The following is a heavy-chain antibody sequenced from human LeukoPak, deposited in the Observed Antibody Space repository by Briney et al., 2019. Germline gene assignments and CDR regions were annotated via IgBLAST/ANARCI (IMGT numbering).Heavy chain of an antibody. CDR1: GFTFSSYA. CDR2: ISYDGSNK. J-gene: IGHJ6*02. CDR3: ARDKEAHLYYYYGMDV. Sequence: PGGSLRLFCAASGFTFSSYAMHWVRQAPGKGLEWVVVISYDGSNKYYADSVKGRFTISRDDSKNTLYLQMNSLRAEDTAVYYCARDKEAHLYYYYGMDVWGQGTTVTVSS. V-gene: IGHV3-30-3*01.